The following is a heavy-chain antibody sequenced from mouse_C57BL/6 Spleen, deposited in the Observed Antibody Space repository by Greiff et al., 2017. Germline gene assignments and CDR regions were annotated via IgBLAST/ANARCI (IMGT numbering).Heavy chain of an antibody. CDR2: IYPGDGNT. J-gene: IGHJ3*01. CDR3: ARRDYDYDFAY. CDR1: GYAFSSYW. V-gene: IGHV1-80*01. D-gene: IGHD2-4*01. Sequence: QVQLQQSGAELVKPGASVKISCKASGYAFSSYWMNWVKQRPGKGLEWIGQIYPGDGNTNYNGKFKGKATLTADKSSSTAYMQLSSLTSEDSAVYFCARRDYDYDFAYWGQGTLVTVSA.